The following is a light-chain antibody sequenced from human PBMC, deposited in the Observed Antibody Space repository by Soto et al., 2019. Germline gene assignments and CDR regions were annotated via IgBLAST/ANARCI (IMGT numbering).Light chain of an antibody. CDR1: QSISDS. V-gene: IGKV1-5*01. CDR3: QQYETFSGT. J-gene: IGKJ1*01. Sequence: DVQLTQTKSTLSASVGDRVTISCRASQSISDSLAWYQQKPGRAPYLLTSDASSLERGVPSRFSGSGSGSKFTLTIASLQPDDFATYYCQQYETFSGTFGPGTIVDIK. CDR2: DAS.